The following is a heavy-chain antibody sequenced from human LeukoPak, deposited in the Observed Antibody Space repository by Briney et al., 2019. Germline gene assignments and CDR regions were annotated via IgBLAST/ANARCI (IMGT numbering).Heavy chain of an antibody. CDR3: ARAVLSVGTRYSYGRLDY. D-gene: IGHD5-18*01. CDR2: ISAYNGNT. Sequence: GASVKVSCKASGYTFTSYGISWVRQAPGQGLEWMGWISAYNGNTNYAQKLQGRVTMTTDTSTSTAYMELRSLRSDDTAVYYCARAVLSVGTRYSYGRLDYWGQGTLVTVSS. CDR1: GYTFTSYG. V-gene: IGHV1-18*01. J-gene: IGHJ4*02.